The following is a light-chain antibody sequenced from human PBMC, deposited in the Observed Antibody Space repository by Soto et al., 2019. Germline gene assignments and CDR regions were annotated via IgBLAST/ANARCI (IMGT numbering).Light chain of an antibody. CDR3: SSYTSSSLYV. CDR2: EVS. V-gene: IGLV2-14*01. CDR1: SSDVGGYNY. J-gene: IGLJ1*01. Sequence: QSALTQPASVSGSPEQSITISCTGTSSDVGGYNYVSWYQQHPGKAPKLMIYEVSNRPSGVSNRFSGSKSGNTASLTISGLQAQEEADYYCSSYTSSSLYVFGPGTKLTVL.